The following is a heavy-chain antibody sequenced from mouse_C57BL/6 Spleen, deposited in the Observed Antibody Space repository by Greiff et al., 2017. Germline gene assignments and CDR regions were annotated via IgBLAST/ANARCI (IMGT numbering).Heavy chain of an antibody. D-gene: IGHD1-1*01. J-gene: IGHJ1*03. V-gene: IGHV5-9*01. CDR3: ARHADYYGSSYDWYFDV. Sequence: DVMLVESGGGLVKPGGSLKLSCAASGFTFSSYTMSWVRQTPEKRLEWVATSSGGGGNTYYPDSVKGRFTISRDNAKNTLYLQMSSLRSEDTALYYCARHADYYGSSYDWYFDVWGTGTTVTVSS. CDR1: GFTFSSYT. CDR2: SSGGGGNT.